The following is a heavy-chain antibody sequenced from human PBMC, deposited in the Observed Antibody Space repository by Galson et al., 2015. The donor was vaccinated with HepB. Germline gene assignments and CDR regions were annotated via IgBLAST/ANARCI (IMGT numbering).Heavy chain of an antibody. V-gene: IGHV4-59*01. Sequence: ETLSLTCTVSGGSISSYYWSWIRQPPGKGLEWIGYIYYSGSTNYNPSLKSRVTISVDTSKNQFSLKLSSVTAADTAVYYCARVTYYDFWSGYYGGVFYFDYWGQGTLVTVSS. CDR2: IYYSGST. J-gene: IGHJ4*02. CDR3: ARVTYYDFWSGYYGGVFYFDY. CDR1: GGSISSYY. D-gene: IGHD3-3*01.